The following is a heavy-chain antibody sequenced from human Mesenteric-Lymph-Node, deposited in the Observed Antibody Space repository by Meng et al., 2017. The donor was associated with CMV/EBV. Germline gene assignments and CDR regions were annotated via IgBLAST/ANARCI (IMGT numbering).Heavy chain of an antibody. V-gene: IGHV1-2*02. Sequence: ASVKVSCKAFGYTFTGYYMHWVRQASGQGLEWMGWLHPNSGATNFAQKFQDRVTMARDTSISTTYMELSRLRSDDTAVYYCARGGLKYIGTFFDQWGQGTLVTVSS. J-gene: IGHJ4*02. CDR3: ARGGLKYIGTFFDQ. D-gene: IGHD1-26*01. CDR2: LHPNSGAT. CDR1: GYTFTGYY.